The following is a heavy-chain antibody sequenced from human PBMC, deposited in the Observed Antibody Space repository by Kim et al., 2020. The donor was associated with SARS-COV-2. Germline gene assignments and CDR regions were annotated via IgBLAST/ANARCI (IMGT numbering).Heavy chain of an antibody. Sequence: GGSLRLSCAASGFTFSRYAMSWVRQAPGKGLEWVSAISGSGGSTYYADSVKGRFTISRDNSKNTLYLQMNSLRAEDTAVYYCAKGGDIVVPAAMPSYYGMDVWGQGTTVTVSS. V-gene: IGHV3-23*01. CDR3: AKGGDIVVPAAMPSYYGMDV. CDR2: ISGSGGST. CDR1: GFTFSRYA. J-gene: IGHJ6*02. D-gene: IGHD2-2*01.